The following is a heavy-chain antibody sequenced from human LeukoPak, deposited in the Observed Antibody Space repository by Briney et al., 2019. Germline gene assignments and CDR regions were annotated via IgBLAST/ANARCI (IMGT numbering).Heavy chain of an antibody. V-gene: IGHV4-59*08. Sequence: MTSETLSLTCTVSGGSISSYYWSWIRQPPGKGLEWIGYIYYSGSTNYNPSLKSRVTISVDTSKNQISLRLNSVTAADTAIYYCAKSGGYGLIDYWGQGTLVTVSS. D-gene: IGHD1-26*01. CDR1: GGSISSYY. CDR3: AKSGGYGLIDY. J-gene: IGHJ4*02. CDR2: IYYSGST.